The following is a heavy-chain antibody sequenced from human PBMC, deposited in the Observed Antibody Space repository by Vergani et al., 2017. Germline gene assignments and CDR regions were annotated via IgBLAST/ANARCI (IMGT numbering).Heavy chain of an antibody. V-gene: IGHV1-69*02. CDR2: IIPILGIA. CDR1: GGTFSSYT. Sequence: QVQLVQSGAEVKKPGSSVKVSCKASGGTFSSYTISWVRQAPGQGLEWMGRIIPILGIAKYAQKFQGRVTITADKSTSTAYMELSSLRSEDTALYYCASXKTLTVTMGYYYCCMDVWGQGTTVTVSS. CDR3: ASXKTLTVTMGYYYCCMDV. D-gene: IGHD3-10*01. J-gene: IGHJ6*02.